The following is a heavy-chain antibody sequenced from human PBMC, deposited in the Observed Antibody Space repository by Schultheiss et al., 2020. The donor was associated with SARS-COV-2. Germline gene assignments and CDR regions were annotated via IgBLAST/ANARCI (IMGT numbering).Heavy chain of an antibody. V-gene: IGHV3-7*03. J-gene: IGHJ4*02. Sequence: GGSLRLSCAASGFLFRSYTMNWVRQAPGKGLEWVANINQDGRVEYYVDSVKGRFTLSRDNAQNSLYLQMNSLRAEDTAVYYCAREWDSRGYYDPRFDYWGQGTLVTVAS. CDR3: AREWDSRGYYDPRFDY. D-gene: IGHD3-22*01. CDR2: INQDGRVE. CDR1: GFLFRSYT.